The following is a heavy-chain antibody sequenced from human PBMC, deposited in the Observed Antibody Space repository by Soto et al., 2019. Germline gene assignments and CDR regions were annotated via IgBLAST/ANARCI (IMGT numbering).Heavy chain of an antibody. CDR1: GFTFSNYY. J-gene: IGHJ4*02. CDR3: ARAPAGFYFDF. D-gene: IGHD6-25*01. CDR2: ISLSGSAI. V-gene: IGHV3-11*01. Sequence: QVQLVESGGGLVKPRGSLRLACAASGFTFSNYYMSWLRQAPGKGLEWLSSISLSGSAIYYADSVRGRFTISRDNAKNSLFLQMSSLRAEDTAVYYCARAPAGFYFDFWGQGTLVTVSS.